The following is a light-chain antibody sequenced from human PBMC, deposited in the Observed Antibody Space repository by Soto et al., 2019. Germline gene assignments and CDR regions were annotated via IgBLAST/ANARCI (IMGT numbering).Light chain of an antibody. V-gene: IGLV1-51*01. Sequence: QSVLTQPPSVSAAPGQTVTISCSGSSSNIGDNYVSWYQQLPGTAPILLLFDNTKRPSGIPDRFSGSKSGTSATLHITGLQPGDEADYYCVTWDSSLSVGRLGGGTKLTVL. J-gene: IGLJ2*01. CDR3: VTWDSSLSVGR. CDR1: SSNIGDNY. CDR2: DNT.